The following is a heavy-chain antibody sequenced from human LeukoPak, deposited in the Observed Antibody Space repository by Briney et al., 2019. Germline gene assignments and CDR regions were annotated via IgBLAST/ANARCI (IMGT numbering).Heavy chain of an antibody. D-gene: IGHD1/OR15-1a*01. V-gene: IGHV3-23*01. CDR2: ISDTGGNT. Sequence: PGGSLRLSCAASGLTFSTYAMSWVRQTPEKGLEWVSAISDTGGNTFYADSVKGRFTISRDNSKNTLYLQMNSLRAEDTAIYYCAKGRTNDYWGQGTLGTVS. CDR3: AKGRTNDY. J-gene: IGHJ4*02. CDR1: GLTFSTYA.